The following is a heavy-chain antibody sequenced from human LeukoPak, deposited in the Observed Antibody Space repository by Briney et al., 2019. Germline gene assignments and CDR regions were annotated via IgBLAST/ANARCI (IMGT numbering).Heavy chain of an antibody. CDR3: ARDQAYCGGDCYFNF. D-gene: IGHD2-21*02. V-gene: IGHV4-38-2*02. CDR2: IYHSGST. Sequence: SETLSLTCAVSDYSISSAYYWGWIRQPPGKGLEWIGSIYHSGSTDYNPSLESRVTISVDTSKNQFSLKLRSVTAADTAVYYCARDQAYCGGDCYFNFWGQGTLVTVSS. CDR1: DYSISSAYY. J-gene: IGHJ4*02.